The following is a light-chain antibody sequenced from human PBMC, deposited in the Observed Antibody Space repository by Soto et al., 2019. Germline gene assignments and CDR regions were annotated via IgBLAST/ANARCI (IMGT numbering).Light chain of an antibody. CDR3: CSYAAGDSFK. CDR1: SSDVGAYNY. CDR2: DVT. Sequence: QSVLTQPPSVSGSPGQSVTISCTGTSSDVGAYNYVSWHQQHPGEAPKLVIYDVTQRPSGVPDRFSASKSGITASLTISGLQAEDEADYYCCSYAAGDSFKFGGGTKVTVL. J-gene: IGLJ2*01. V-gene: IGLV2-11*01.